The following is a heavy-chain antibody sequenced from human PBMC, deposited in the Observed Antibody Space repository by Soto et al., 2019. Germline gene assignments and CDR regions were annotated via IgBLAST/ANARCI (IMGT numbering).Heavy chain of an antibody. V-gene: IGHV1-2*02. CDR2: INPNSGGT. CDR3: ARPSAAPRATTDWFDP. Sequence: GASVKVSCKASGYTFTGYYMHWVRQAPGQGLEWMGWINPNSGGTSYAQKFQGRVTMTRDTSTSTVYMELSSLRSEDTAVYYCARPSAAPRATTDWFDPWGQGTLVTVSS. J-gene: IGHJ5*02. D-gene: IGHD1-1*01. CDR1: GYTFTGYY.